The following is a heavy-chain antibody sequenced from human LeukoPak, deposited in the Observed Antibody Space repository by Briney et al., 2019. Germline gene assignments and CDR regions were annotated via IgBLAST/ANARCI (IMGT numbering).Heavy chain of an antibody. CDR3: ARDSVLRYFDWLGRYYFDY. CDR2: ISYDGSNK. J-gene: IGHJ4*02. CDR1: GFTFSSYA. D-gene: IGHD3-9*01. V-gene: IGHV3-30-3*01. Sequence: HPGGSLRLSCAASGFTFSSYAMHWVRQAPGKGLEWVAVISYDGSNKYYADSVKGRFTISRDNSKNTLYLQMNSLRAEDTAVYYCARDSVLRYFDWLGRYYFDYWSQGTLVTVSS.